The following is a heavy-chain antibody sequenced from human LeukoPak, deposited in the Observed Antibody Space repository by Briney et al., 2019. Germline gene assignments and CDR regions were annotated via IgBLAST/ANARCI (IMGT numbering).Heavy chain of an antibody. CDR2: IYPIFGTA. CDR3: AIERISMIRRVTIFDY. J-gene: IGHJ4*02. V-gene: IGHV1-69*01. D-gene: IGHD3-10*01. Sequence: CSVNDSCMASRGTLISYAISWVRPAPGQGVEWMGGIYPIFGTANYAQKLQGRVTMTADESTSTDYIKLRSLRSEDTAVYYCAIERISMIRRVTIFDYEGQGTLATVSA. CDR1: RGTLISYA.